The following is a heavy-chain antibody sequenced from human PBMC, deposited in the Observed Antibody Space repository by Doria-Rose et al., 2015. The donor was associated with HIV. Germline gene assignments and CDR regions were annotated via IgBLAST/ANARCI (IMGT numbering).Heavy chain of an antibody. CDR1: GVSLSSPGMG. D-gene: IGHD6-13*01. Sequence: QVTLKEFGPVLVKPTETLTLTCTVSGVSLSSPGMGVSWIRQPPGKALEWRANIFSDDERSYKTSLKSRLTISRGTSKSQVVLTMTDTDPVDTATYYCARIKSSRWYHKYYFDFWGQGTLVIVSA. CDR2: IFSDDER. CDR3: ARIKSSRWYHKYYFDF. V-gene: IGHV2-26*01. J-gene: IGHJ4*02.